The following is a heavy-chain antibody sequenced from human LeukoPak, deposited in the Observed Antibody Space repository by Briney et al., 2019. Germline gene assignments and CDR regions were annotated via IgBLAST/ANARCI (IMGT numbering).Heavy chain of an antibody. J-gene: IGHJ2*01. Sequence: GGSLRLSCAASGFNFSNYWMTWVRQAPGKGLEWVANIKQDGSEKYYVDSVKGRFTISRDNAKNSLYLQMNSLRAEDTAVYYCARDLAARTNWYFDLWGRGTLVTVSS. V-gene: IGHV3-7*01. D-gene: IGHD6-6*01. CDR1: GFNFSNYW. CDR2: IKQDGSEK. CDR3: ARDLAARTNWYFDL.